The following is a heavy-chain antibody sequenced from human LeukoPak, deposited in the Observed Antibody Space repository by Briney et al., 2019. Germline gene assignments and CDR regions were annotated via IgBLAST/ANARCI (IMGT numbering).Heavy chain of an antibody. CDR3: ARDQDGIQLSAGFDY. V-gene: IGHV1-46*01. CDR1: GYTFTSYY. Sequence: ASVKVSCKASGYTFTSYYMHWVRQAPGQGLEWIGIINPSGGSTSYAQKFQGRVTMTRDTSTSTVYMELSSLRSEDTAVYYCARDQDGIQLSAGFDYWGQGTLVTVSS. D-gene: IGHD5-18*01. J-gene: IGHJ4*02. CDR2: INPSGGST.